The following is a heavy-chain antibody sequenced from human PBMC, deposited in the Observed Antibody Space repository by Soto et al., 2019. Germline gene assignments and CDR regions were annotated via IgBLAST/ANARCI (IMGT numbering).Heavy chain of an antibody. J-gene: IGHJ6*02. CDR3: ARGGDVNYYHGMDV. CDR1: GYTFTSYG. D-gene: IGHD5-12*01. CDR2: ISAYNGKT. V-gene: IGHV1-18*01. Sequence: QVQLVQSGGEVKKPGASVKLSCTASGYTFTSYGISWVRQAPGQGLEWMGWISAYNGKTNYAQNVQRRVTMTTDTSTRTAYMDLRSLRPDDTAVYYCARGGDVNYYHGMDVWGQGTTVTVSS.